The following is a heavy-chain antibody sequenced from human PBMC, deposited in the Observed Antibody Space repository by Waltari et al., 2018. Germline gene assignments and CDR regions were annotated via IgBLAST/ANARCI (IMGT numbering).Heavy chain of an antibody. CDR3: ARAEPSAVAGTRAFDY. Sequence: QVQLQESGPGLVKPSETLSLTCTVSGGSISSYYWSWIRQPAGKGLEWIGRIYTSGSNNYNPSLKSRVTMSVDTSKNQFSLKLSSVTAADTAVYYCARAEPSAVAGTRAFDYWGQGTLVTVSS. J-gene: IGHJ4*02. CDR1: GGSISSYY. D-gene: IGHD6-19*01. V-gene: IGHV4-4*07. CDR2: IYTSGSN.